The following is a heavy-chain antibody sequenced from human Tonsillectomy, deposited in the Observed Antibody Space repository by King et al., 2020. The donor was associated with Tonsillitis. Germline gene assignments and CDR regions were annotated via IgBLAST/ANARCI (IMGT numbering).Heavy chain of an antibody. D-gene: IGHD3-10*01. CDR1: GGTFSSYV. J-gene: IGHJ5*02. V-gene: IGHV1-69*01. CDR3: ARPGYGSGSYYMGGWFDP. CDR2: IIPIFGTA. Sequence: QLVQSGAEVKKPGSSVKVSCKASGGTFSSYVISWVRQAPGQGLEWMGGIIPIFGTANYAQKFQGRVTITADESTSTAYMEMSSLRSEDTAVYYCARPGYGSGSYYMGGWFDPWGQGTLVTVSS.